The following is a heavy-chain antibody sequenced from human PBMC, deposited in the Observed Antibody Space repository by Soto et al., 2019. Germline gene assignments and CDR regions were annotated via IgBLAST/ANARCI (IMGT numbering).Heavy chain of an antibody. J-gene: IGHJ5*02. V-gene: IGHV1-8*01. CDR2: MNPNSGNT. CDR3: ARRPPYIWGSYRAHWFDP. D-gene: IGHD3-16*02. Sequence: ASVKVSCKASGYTFTSYDINWVRQATGQGLEWMGWMNPNSGNTGYAQKFQGRVTMTRNTSISTAYMELSSLRSEDTAVYYCARRPPYIWGSYRAHWFDPWGQGTLVTVSS. CDR1: GYTFTSYD.